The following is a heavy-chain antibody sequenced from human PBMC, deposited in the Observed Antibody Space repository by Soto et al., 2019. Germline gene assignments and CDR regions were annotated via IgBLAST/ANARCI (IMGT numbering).Heavy chain of an antibody. CDR3: ARVGGGRLWSNPLDY. V-gene: IGHV3-23*01. Sequence: GGSLRLSCAASEFTFSTYALSWVRQAPGEGLEWVSAIIATGGATFYADSAKGRFTISRDNSKNTLFLQMNSLRGEDTAVYYCARVGGGRLWSNPLDYWGQGILVTVSS. D-gene: IGHD2-21*01. CDR2: IIATGGAT. J-gene: IGHJ4*02. CDR1: EFTFSTYA.